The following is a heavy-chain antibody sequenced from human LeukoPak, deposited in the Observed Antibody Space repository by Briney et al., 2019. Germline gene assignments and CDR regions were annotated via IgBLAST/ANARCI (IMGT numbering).Heavy chain of an antibody. V-gene: IGHV3-48*03. CDR2: ISSSGSTI. D-gene: IGHD3-10*02. CDR3: AELGITMIGGV. Sequence: PGGSLRLSGTASGFTLGDYAMSWFRQAPGKGLEWVSYISSSGSTIYYADSVKGRFTISRDNAKNSLYLQMNSLRAEDTAVYYCAELGITMIGGVWGKGTTVTISS. CDR1: GFTLGDYA. J-gene: IGHJ6*04.